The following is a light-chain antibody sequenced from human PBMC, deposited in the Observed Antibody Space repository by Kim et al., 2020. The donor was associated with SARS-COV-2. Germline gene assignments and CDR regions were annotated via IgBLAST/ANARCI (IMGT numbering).Light chain of an antibody. CDR3: QHFKTYPWT. J-gene: IGKJ1*01. CDR2: DTS. CDR1: HSISRW. V-gene: IGKV1-5*01. Sequence: DIQMTQSPSTLSASVGDRVTMSCRASHSISRWLAWYQQKPGEAPKLLIYDTSTLQSGVPSRFSGSGSETEFTLTISSLQPDDVATYYCQHFKTYPWTFGQGTKVDIK.